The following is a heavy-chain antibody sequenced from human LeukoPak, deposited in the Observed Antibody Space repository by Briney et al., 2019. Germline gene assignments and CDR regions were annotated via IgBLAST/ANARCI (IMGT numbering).Heavy chain of an antibody. CDR2: IHYSGST. CDR1: GGSISSSSYY. CDR3: AKRGSGSRGDFAF. J-gene: IGHJ4*02. Sequence: KPSETLSLTCTVSGGSISSSSYYWGWIRQPPGKGLEWIASIHYSGSTYYNPSLKSRVTISVDTSKNQFSLKLSSVTAADTAVYFCAKRGSGSRGDFAFWGQGTLVTVSS. V-gene: IGHV4-39*01. D-gene: IGHD2-15*01.